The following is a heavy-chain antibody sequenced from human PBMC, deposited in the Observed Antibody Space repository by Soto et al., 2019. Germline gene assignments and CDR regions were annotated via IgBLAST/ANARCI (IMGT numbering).Heavy chain of an antibody. J-gene: IGHJ4*02. Sequence: QVQLVESGGGLVKPGGSLRLSCAASGFTFSDSYMTWIRQAPGKGLEWISYISGSGGDTNYADSVKGRFTISRDSSKTAVYLQMNSLRAEDTAVYYCTKVMGRYCVSSSCYGGFFDYWGRGTLVTVSS. V-gene: IGHV3-11*05. CDR3: TKVMGRYCVSSSCYGGFFDY. CDR1: GFTFSDSY. CDR2: ISGSGGDT. D-gene: IGHD2-2*01.